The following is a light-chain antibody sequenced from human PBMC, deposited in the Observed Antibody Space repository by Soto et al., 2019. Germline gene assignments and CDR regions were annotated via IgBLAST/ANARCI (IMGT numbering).Light chain of an antibody. J-gene: IGKJ5*01. CDR2: DAS. CDR1: QSINSQ. Sequence: PGERATLSCSASQSINSQLAWYQQKPGQAPRLLIYDASNRATGIPDRFSGSGSGTDFTLTLTRLQSEDFAVYYCQQYNTWPPITFGQGTRLEIK. V-gene: IGKV3D-15*01. CDR3: QQYNTWPPIT.